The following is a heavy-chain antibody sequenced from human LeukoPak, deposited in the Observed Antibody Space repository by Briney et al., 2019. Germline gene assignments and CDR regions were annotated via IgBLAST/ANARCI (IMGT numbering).Heavy chain of an antibody. CDR1: GYTFTGYY. Sequence: ASVKVSCKASGYTFTGYYMHWVRQAPGQGLEWMGWINPNSGGTNYAQKFQGRVTMTRDTSISTAYMELSSLRSEDTAVYYCARGELLWFGELLEGNWFDPWGQGTLVTVSS. D-gene: IGHD3-10*01. CDR2: INPNSGGT. CDR3: ARGELLWFGELLEGNWFDP. V-gene: IGHV1-2*02. J-gene: IGHJ5*02.